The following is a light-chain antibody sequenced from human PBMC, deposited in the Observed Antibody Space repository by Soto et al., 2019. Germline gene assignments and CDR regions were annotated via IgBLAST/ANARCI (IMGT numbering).Light chain of an antibody. Sequence: DIVMTQSPDSLTVSLGERANINCKSSQSVLYSSNNKNYLAWYQQKPGQPPKLLIYWASTLESGVPDRFSGSGSGTDFTLTISSLQAEDVAVYYCQQHYTTPWTFGQGTKVEIK. CDR1: QSVLYSSNNKNY. CDR3: QQHYTTPWT. V-gene: IGKV4-1*01. J-gene: IGKJ1*01. CDR2: WAS.